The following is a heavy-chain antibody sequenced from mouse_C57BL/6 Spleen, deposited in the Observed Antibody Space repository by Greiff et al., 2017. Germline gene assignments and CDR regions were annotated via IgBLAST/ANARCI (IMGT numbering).Heavy chain of an antibody. CDR2: FYPGSGSI. Sequence: VQLQQSGAELVKPGASVTLSCKASGYTFTEYTIHWVKQRSGTGLEWIGWFYPGSGSIKYNEKIKDKATLTADKSSSIVYMELSRVTSEDSAFYFCARHEYYGSSYWYFDVWGTGTTVTVSS. J-gene: IGHJ1*03. V-gene: IGHV1-62-2*01. D-gene: IGHD1-1*01. CDR1: GYTFTEYT. CDR3: ARHEYYGSSYWYFDV.